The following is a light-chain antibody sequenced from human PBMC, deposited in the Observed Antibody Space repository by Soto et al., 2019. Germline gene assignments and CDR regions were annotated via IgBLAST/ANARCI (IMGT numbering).Light chain of an antibody. CDR1: QDIGSY. CDR2: AAS. CDR3: QQANNFPYT. J-gene: IGKJ2*01. V-gene: IGKV1-12*01. Sequence: IQMTQSPSWVSASVGDRVTITCRASQDIGSYLVWYQQRPGKAPTLLIYAASILQSGVPTRFSGSGSGTEFTLTISSLQPADFATYFCQQANNFPYTFGQGTKLEVK.